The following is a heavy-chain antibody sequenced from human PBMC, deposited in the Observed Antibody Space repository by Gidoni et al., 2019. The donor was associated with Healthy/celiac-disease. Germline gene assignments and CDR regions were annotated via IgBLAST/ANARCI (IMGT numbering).Heavy chain of an antibody. CDR3: AVTWPHYCSSTSCLHDAFDI. CDR1: GGTFSSYA. V-gene: IGHV1-69*01. CDR2: IIPIFGTA. Sequence: QVQLVQSGAEVKKPGSSVKVSCKASGGTFSSYAISWVRQAPGQGLEWMGGIIPIFGTANYAQKFQGRVTITADESTSTAYMELSSLRSEDTAVYYCAVTWPHYCSSTSCLHDAFDIWGQGTMVTVSS. D-gene: IGHD2-2*01. J-gene: IGHJ3*02.